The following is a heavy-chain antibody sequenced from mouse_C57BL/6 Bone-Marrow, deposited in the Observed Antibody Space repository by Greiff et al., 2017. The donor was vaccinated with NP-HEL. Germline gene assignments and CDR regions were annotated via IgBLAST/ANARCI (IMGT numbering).Heavy chain of an antibody. CDR2: ILPGSGST. D-gene: IGHD1-1*01. Sequence: QVQLQQSGAELMKPGASVKLSCKATGYTFTGYWIEWVKQRPGHGLEWIGEILPGSGSTNYNEKFKGKATITADNSSNTAYMQLSRLTTEDSAIYYCARVGGLLRSLFDYWGQGTTLTVSS. J-gene: IGHJ2*01. CDR3: ARVGGLLRSLFDY. CDR1: GYTFTGYW. V-gene: IGHV1-9*01.